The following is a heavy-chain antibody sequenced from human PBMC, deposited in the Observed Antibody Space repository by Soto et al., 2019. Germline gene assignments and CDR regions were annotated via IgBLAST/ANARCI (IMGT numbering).Heavy chain of an antibody. D-gene: IGHD2-2*01. CDR3: AASAPPAANYYYAMDV. J-gene: IGHJ6*02. Sequence: PSEALSPAGNLSVVSVSRGRVYWSWIRLPPWKGLEWIGYFYDSGSMNYNPSLRSRVTMSVDTSKNQFSLKLSSLTAEDTAVYYCAASAPPAANYYYAMDVWGQGTTVTVSS. V-gene: IGHV4-61*01. CDR1: VVSVSRGRVY. CDR2: FYDSGSM.